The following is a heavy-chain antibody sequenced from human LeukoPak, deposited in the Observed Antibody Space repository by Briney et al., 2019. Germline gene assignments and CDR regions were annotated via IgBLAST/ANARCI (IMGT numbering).Heavy chain of an antibody. J-gene: IGHJ3*02. CDR1: RFTFSSYG. Sequence: GGSLRLSCAASRFTFSSYGMSWVRQAPGKGLEWVSAISGSGGSTYYADSVKGRFTISRDNSKNTLYLQMNSLRAEDTAVYYCAKDYNGGNSYDAFDIWGQGTMVTVSS. CDR3: AKDYNGGNSYDAFDI. D-gene: IGHD4-23*01. CDR2: ISGSGGST. V-gene: IGHV3-23*01.